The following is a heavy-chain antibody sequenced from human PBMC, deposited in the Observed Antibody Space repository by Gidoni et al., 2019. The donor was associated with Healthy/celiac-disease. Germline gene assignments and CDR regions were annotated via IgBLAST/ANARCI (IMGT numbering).Heavy chain of an antibody. Sequence: EVQLVESGGGLVQPSRSLRLSCAASGFTFDDYALHWVRQAPGKGMGWVSGISWNSGSIGYADSVKCRFTISRDNAKNSLYLQMNSLRAEDTALYYCAKDITAKRSTPYYYYYMDVWGKGTTVTVSS. CDR1: GFTFDDYA. V-gene: IGHV3-9*01. CDR2: ISWNSGSI. CDR3: AKDITAKRSTPYYYYYMDV. J-gene: IGHJ6*03. D-gene: IGHD3-16*01.